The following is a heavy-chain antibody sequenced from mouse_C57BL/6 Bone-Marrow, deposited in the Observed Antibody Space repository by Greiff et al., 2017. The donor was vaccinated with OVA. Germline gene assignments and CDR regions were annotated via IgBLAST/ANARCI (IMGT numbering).Heavy chain of an antibody. V-gene: IGHV2-2*01. CDR3: ARRQLRRHLYYAMDD. CDR2: IWSGGST. CDR1: GFSLTSYG. D-gene: IGHD3-2*02. J-gene: IGHJ4*01. Sequence: QVQLKESGPGLVQPSQSLSITCTVSGFSLTSYGVHWVRQSPGTGLEWLGVIWSGGSTDYNAAYISRLSISKDNSRSQVFFKMNSLQAYDTAIYYCARRQLRRHLYYAMDDWGQGTSVTVSS.